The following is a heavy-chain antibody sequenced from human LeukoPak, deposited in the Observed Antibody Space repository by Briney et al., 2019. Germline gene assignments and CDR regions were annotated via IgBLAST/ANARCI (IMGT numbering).Heavy chain of an antibody. CDR1: GYTFTGYY. CDR3: ARAGLRAAAGTNWFDP. CDR2: INPNSGGT. J-gene: IGHJ5*02. Sequence: AASVKVSCKASGYTFTGYYMHWVRQAPGQGLEWMGWINPNSGGTNYAQKFQGRVTMTRDTSISTAYMELSRLRSDDTAVYYCARAGLRAAAGTNWFDPWGQGTLVTVSS. V-gene: IGHV1-2*02. D-gene: IGHD6-13*01.